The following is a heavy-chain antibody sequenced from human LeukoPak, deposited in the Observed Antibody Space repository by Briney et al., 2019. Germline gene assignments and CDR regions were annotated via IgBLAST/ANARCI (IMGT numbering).Heavy chain of an antibody. D-gene: IGHD2-21*02. CDR3: ARRFVVVTGDAFDI. CDR2: IYYSGST. CDR1: GGSISSYY. V-gene: IGHV4-59*08. Sequence: SETLSLTCTVSGGSISSYYWSWIRQPPGKGLEWIGYIYYSGSTNYNPSLKSRVTISVDTSKNQFSLKLSSVTAADTAVYYCARRFVVVTGDAFDIWGQGTMVTVSS. J-gene: IGHJ3*02.